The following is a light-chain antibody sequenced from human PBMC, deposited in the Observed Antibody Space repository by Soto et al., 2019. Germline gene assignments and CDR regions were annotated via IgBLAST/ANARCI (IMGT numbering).Light chain of an antibody. J-gene: IGKJ2*01. CDR2: TAS. V-gene: IGKV1-5*03. CDR3: QQYKTYPYT. CDR1: QSISSW. Sequence: DIHLTQSPSSLSAAVGDRVTITCRASQSISSWLAWYQQKPGKAPNLLIYTASSLESGVPSRFSGSGSGTEFTLTISSLQPDDFATYYCQQYKTYPYTFGQGTKLEIK.